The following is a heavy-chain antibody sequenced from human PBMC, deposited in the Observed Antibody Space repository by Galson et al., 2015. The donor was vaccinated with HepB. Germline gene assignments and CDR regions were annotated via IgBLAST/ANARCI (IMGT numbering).Heavy chain of an antibody. J-gene: IGHJ3*02. CDR3: ARHHGAFDI. V-gene: IGHV7-4-1*02. Sequence: SVKVSCKASGYTFTNYAMNWVRQAPGQGLEWMGWINTNTGIPTYAQGFTGRFVFSLDTSVTTAYLQISSLNTEDTAVYYCARHHGAFDIWGQGTMVTVSS. CDR1: GYTFTNYA. CDR2: INTNTGIP.